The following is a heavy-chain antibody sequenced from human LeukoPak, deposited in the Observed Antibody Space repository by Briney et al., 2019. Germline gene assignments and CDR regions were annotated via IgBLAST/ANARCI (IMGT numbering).Heavy chain of an antibody. CDR2: INSDGSSR. CDR3: ARVTVGGIVVVPAAMFWDYYYYYMDV. V-gene: IGHV3-74*01. CDR1: GFTFSSYW. Sequence: GGSLRLSCAASGFTFSSYWMHWVRQAPAKGLVWVSRINSDGSSRSYADSVKGRFTISRDNAKNTLYLQMNSLRAEDTAVYYCARVTVGGIVVVPAAMFWDYYYYYMDVWGKGTTVTVSS. D-gene: IGHD2-2*01. J-gene: IGHJ6*03.